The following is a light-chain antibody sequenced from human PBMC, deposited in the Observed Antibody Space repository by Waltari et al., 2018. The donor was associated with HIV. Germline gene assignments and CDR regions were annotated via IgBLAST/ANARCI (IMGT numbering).Light chain of an antibody. CDR2: WSS. CDR1: QSVLYTSKNKNY. J-gene: IGKJ4*01. V-gene: IGKV4-1*01. Sequence: DIVMTQSPVSLAVSLGERATINCKSSQSVLYTSKNKNYVSWYQQKAGQPPKVLIYWSSTRDSGVPERFSGSGSGTDFTLTIDRLQPEDVAVYFCQQYYSTPFTFGGGTRVEIK. CDR3: QQYYSTPFT.